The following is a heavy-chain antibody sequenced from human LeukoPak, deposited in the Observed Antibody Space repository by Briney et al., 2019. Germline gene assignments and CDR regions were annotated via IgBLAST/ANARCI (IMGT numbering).Heavy chain of an antibody. Sequence: GGSLRLSCEASGFTFTKFWMSWVRQTPGKGLEWVAATSSSDAGTYHADSVRGRFTISRDNSKNTLYLQMNSLRAEDAAVYFCAKAPVTSCRGAYCYPFDSWGQGTLVTVSS. V-gene: IGHV3-23*01. CDR2: TSSSDAGT. CDR1: GFTFTKFW. CDR3: AKAPVTSCRGAYCYPFDS. J-gene: IGHJ4*02. D-gene: IGHD2-21*01.